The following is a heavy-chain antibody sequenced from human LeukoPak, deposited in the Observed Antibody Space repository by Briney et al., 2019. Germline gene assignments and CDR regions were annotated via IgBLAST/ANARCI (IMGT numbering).Heavy chain of an antibody. CDR2: ISAYNGNT. J-gene: IGHJ3*02. V-gene: IGHV1-18*01. CDR3: ARDRVKYNSGWSPLRSDAFDI. D-gene: IGHD6-19*01. Sequence: GASVKVSCKASGYTFTSYGISWVRQAPGQGLEWMGWISAYNGNTNYAQKLQGRVTMTTDTSTSTAYMELRSLRSDDTAVYYCARDRVKYNSGWSPLRSDAFDIWGQGTMVTVSS. CDR1: GYTFTSYG.